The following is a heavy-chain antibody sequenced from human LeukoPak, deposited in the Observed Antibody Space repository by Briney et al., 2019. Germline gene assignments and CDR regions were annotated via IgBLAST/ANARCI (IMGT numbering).Heavy chain of an antibody. CDR3: ARHPTSLLGYYYGMDV. V-gene: IGHV5-51*01. J-gene: IGHJ6*02. CDR1: GYSFTSYW. D-gene: IGHD2-15*01. CDR2: IYPGDSDT. Sequence: GESLKISCKGSGYSFTSYWIGWVRQMPGKGVEWMGIIYPGDSDTRYSPSFQGQVTISADKSISTAYLQRSSLKASDTAMYYCARHPTSLLGYYYGMDVWGQGTTVTVSS.